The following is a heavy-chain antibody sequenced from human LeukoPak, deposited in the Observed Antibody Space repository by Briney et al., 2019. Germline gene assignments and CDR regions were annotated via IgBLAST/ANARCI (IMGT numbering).Heavy chain of an antibody. CDR1: GYTFTSYD. D-gene: IGHD6-19*01. J-gene: IGHJ3*02. V-gene: IGHV1-8*01. Sequence: GASVKVSCKASGYTFTSYDINWVRQATGRGLEWMGWMNPNSGNTGYAQEFQGRVTMTRNTSISTAYMELSSLRSEDTAVYYCARLHSSGWYGGDAFDIWGQGTMVTVSS. CDR3: ARLHSSGWYGGDAFDI. CDR2: MNPNSGNT.